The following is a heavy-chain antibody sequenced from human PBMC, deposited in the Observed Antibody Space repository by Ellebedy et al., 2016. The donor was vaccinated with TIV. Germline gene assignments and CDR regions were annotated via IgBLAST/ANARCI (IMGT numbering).Heavy chain of an antibody. CDR1: GGTFSSYA. J-gene: IGHJ4*02. CDR2: IIPIFGTA. Sequence: SVKVSCXASGGTFSSYAISWVRQAPGQGLEWMGGIIPIFGTANYAQKFQGRVTITADESTSTAYMELSSLRSKDTAVYYCATKVGRISGISPYYFDYWGQGTLVTVSS. CDR3: ATKVGRISGISPYYFDY. V-gene: IGHV1-69*13. D-gene: IGHD2/OR15-2a*01.